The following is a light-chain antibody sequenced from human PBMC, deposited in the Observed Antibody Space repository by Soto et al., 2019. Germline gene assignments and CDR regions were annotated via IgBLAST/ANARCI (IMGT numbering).Light chain of an antibody. Sequence: DIVMTQSPDSLAVSLGERATINCKSSQSVLYSSNNKNYLAWYQQKPGQPPKLLIYWASTRVCGVPDRFSGSGSGTDFTLTISRLQAEDVAVYYCQQSYSTPYTFGQGTKLEIK. CDR1: QSVLYSSNNKNY. CDR2: WAS. J-gene: IGKJ2*01. CDR3: QQSYSTPYT. V-gene: IGKV4-1*01.